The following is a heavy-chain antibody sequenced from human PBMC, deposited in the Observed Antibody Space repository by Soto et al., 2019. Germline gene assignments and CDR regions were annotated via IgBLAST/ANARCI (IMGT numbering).Heavy chain of an antibody. CDR1: GFTFSSYA. Sequence: PGGSLRLSCAASGFTFSSYAMHWVRQAPGKGLEWVAVISYDGSNKYYADSVKGRFTISRDNSKNTLYLQMNSLRAEDTAVYYCAREPPDTQLLYYGMDVWGQGTTVTVSS. CDR3: AREPPDTQLLYYGMDV. D-gene: IGHD2-15*01. J-gene: IGHJ6*02. V-gene: IGHV3-30-3*01. CDR2: ISYDGSNK.